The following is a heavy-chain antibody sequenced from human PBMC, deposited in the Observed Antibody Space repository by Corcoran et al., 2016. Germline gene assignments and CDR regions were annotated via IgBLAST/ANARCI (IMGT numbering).Heavy chain of an antibody. CDR1: GYTFTSYA. CDR3: AREGSSWGSNWFDP. V-gene: IGHV1-3*01. Sequence: QVQLVQSGAEVKKPGASVKVSCKASGYTFTSYAMHWVRQAPGQRLEWMGWINAGNGNTKYSQKFQGRVTITRDTSASTTYMELSSLRSEDTAVYYCAREGSSWGSNWFDPWGQGTLVTVSS. D-gene: IGHD6-13*01. CDR2: INAGNGNT. J-gene: IGHJ5*02.